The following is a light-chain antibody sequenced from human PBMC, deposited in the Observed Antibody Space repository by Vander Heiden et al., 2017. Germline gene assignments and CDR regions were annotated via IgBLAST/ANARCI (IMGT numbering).Light chain of an antibody. CDR3: QQYFSTPWT. CDR2: WAS. V-gene: IGKV4-1*01. CDR1: QSVLYSSNNKNY. Sequence: DIVMTQSPDPLAVSLGERATINCKSSQSVLYSSNNKNYLAWYQQKPGQPPKLLMYWASTRESGVPDRFSGSGSGTDFTLTISSLQAEDVAGYYCQQYFSTPWTFGQGTKVEIK. J-gene: IGKJ1*01.